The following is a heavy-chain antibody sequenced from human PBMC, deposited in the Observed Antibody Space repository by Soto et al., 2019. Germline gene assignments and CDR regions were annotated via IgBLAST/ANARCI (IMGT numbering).Heavy chain of an antibody. D-gene: IGHD3-22*01. Sequence: SETLSLTCTVSGGSISSYYWSWIRQPPGKGLEWIGYIYYSGSTNYNPSLKSRVTISVDTSKNQFSLKLSSVTAADTAVYYCARVDYYDRSWFDPWGQGTLVTVSS. CDR3: ARVDYYDRSWFDP. V-gene: IGHV4-59*12. CDR1: GGSISSYY. J-gene: IGHJ5*02. CDR2: IYYSGST.